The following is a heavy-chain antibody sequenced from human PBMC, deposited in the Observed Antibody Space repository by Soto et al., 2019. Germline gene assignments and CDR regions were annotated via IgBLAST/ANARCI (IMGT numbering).Heavy chain of an antibody. CDR3: ARGGQDFLSGPFDY. J-gene: IGHJ4*02. V-gene: IGHV4-4*07. CDR2: IDNSGST. CDR1: GGSISNYF. Sequence: SETPALTCTVFGGSISNYFCNWIRQPAGKGLEWIGRIDNSGSTNYNPSLKSRITMSADTSRNQFSLKLNSVTAADTAVYYCARGGQDFLSGPFDYWGQGALVTVSS. D-gene: IGHD3-3*01.